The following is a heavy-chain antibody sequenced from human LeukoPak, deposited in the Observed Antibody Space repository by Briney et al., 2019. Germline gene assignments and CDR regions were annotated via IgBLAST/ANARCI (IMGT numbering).Heavy chain of an antibody. Sequence: GGSLRLSCAASGFTFSTYWMHWVRQAPGEGLVWVSLIYSGGDDTRYADSVKGRFTISRDNAKNTLYLQMNSLRAEDTAVYYWARRIGYSSGHSAVYYFDYWGQGTLVTVSS. V-gene: IGHV3-74*01. J-gene: IGHJ4*02. D-gene: IGHD6-19*01. CDR3: ARRIGYSSGHSAVYYFDY. CDR2: IYSGGDDT. CDR1: GFTFSTYW.